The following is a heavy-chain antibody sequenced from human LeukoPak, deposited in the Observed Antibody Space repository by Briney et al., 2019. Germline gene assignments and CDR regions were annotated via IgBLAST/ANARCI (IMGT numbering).Heavy chain of an antibody. Sequence: SETLSLTCTVSGDSITNYYWSWIRQPPGQGLEWIANMYYSGSANYNPSLKSRVAISVDTSKNQFSLKLTSVNAADTALYYCARHASSSTSWLPAWGQGILVTVSS. CDR2: MYYSGSA. CDR1: GDSITNYY. V-gene: IGHV4-59*08. J-gene: IGHJ5*02. CDR3: ARHASSSTSWLPA. D-gene: IGHD2-2*01.